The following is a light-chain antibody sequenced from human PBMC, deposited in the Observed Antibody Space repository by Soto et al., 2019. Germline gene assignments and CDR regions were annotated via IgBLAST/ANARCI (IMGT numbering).Light chain of an antibody. V-gene: IGLV2-14*03. CDR3: SSYTTSSTRV. CDR2: EVS. Sequence: QAALTQPASVAGAPGQAIPISRPGNNRDVGAYDYVSWYQQHPDKAPKLMIYEVSYRPSGVSNRFSGSKSVNTATLTISGLQAEDEADYYCSSYTTSSTRVFGTGTKVTVL. J-gene: IGLJ1*01. CDR1: NRDVGAYDY.